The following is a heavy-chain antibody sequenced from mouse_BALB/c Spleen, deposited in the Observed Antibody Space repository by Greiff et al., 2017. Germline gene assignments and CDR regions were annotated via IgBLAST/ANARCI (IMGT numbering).Heavy chain of an antibody. J-gene: IGHJ3*01. V-gene: IGHV5-6-2*01. CDR2: INSNGGST. CDR3: ARQGGYGAFAY. CDR1: GFTFRSYY. Sequence: EVKLQESGGGLVKLGGSLKLSCAASGFTFRSYYMSWVRQTPEKRLELVAAINSNGGSTYYPDTVKGRFTISRDNAKNTLYLQMSSLKSEDTALYYCARQGGYGAFAYWGQGTLVTVSA. D-gene: IGHD2-2*01.